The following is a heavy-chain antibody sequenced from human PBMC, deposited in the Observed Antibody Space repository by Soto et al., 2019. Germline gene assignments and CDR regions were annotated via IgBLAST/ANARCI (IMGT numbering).Heavy chain of an antibody. Sequence: QVQLVESGGGVVQPGRSLRLSCAASGFTFSSYGMHWVRQAPGKGLEWVAVMWYDGSNKYYADSVKGRFTISRDNSKNPHHLQINRLRAEDTDVYYGARGTPGVVLAANTLGYRGQVTLVTVCS. CDR1: GFTFSSYG. CDR2: MWYDGSNK. V-gene: IGHV3-33*01. J-gene: IGHJ4*02. CDR3: ARGTPGVVLAANTLGY. D-gene: IGHD2-15*01.